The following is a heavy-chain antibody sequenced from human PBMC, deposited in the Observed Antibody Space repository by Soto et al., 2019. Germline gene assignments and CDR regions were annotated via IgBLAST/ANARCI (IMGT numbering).Heavy chain of an antibody. CDR1: GGPFSGYY. J-gene: IGHJ4*01. V-gene: IGHV4-34*01. Sequence: QVQLQQWGAGLLKPSETLSLTCAVYGGPFSGYYWSWIRQSPGKGLEWIGEINHLGTTNYNPSLKSRVTISVDTSNKQFSLKLSSVTSADTAVYYCATRECGSYPFYFDYWGHGTLVTVSS. D-gene: IGHD1-26*01. CDR2: INHLGTT. CDR3: ATRECGSYPFYFDY.